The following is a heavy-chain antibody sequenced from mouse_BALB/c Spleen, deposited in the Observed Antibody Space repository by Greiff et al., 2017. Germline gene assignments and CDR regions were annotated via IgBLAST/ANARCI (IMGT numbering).Heavy chain of an antibody. J-gene: IGHJ2*01. CDR2: IWAGGST. CDR3: ARDRGSSLDY. D-gene: IGHD1-1*01. CDR1: GFSLTSYG. V-gene: IGHV2-9*02. Sequence: VKLQESGPGLVAPSQSLSITCTVSGFSLTSYGVHWVRQPPGKGLEWLGVIWAGGSTNYNSALMSRLSISKDNSKSQVFLKMNSLQTDDTAMYYCARDRGSSLDYWGQGTTLTDSS.